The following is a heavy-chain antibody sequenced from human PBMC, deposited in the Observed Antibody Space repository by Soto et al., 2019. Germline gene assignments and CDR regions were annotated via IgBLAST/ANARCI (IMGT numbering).Heavy chain of an antibody. Sequence: GGSLRLSCAASGFTFSSYSMNWVRQAPGKGLEWVSSISSSSSYIYYADSVKGRFTISRDNAKNSLYLQMNSLRAEDTAVYYCARVKAARPIFYLDYWGQGTLVTVS. CDR2: ISSSSSYI. V-gene: IGHV3-21*01. D-gene: IGHD6-6*01. CDR3: ARVKAARPIFYLDY. CDR1: GFTFSSYS. J-gene: IGHJ4*02.